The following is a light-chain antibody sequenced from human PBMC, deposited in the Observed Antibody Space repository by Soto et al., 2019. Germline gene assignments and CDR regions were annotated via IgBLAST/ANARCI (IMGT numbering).Light chain of an antibody. Sequence: QSVLTQPASVSGSPGQSITISCSGTSSNIGGYNVVSWYQQHPGKAPKVIVYEGIKRPSGVSDRFSGSTSGSTASLTISGLQAEDEAEYFCLSYGKVFGTGTKVTVL. CDR3: LSYGKV. CDR1: SSNIGGYNV. J-gene: IGLJ1*01. V-gene: IGLV2-23*01. CDR2: EGI.